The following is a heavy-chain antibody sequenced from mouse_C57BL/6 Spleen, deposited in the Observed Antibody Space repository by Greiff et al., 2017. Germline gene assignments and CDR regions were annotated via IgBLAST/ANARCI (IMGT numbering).Heavy chain of an antibody. CDR3: TRWGNYGSSSYAMDY. V-gene: IGHV1-26*01. Sequence: EVQLQQSGPELVKPGASVKISCKASGYTFTDYYMNWVKQSHGKSLEWIGDINPNNGGTSYNQKFKGKATLTVDKSSSTAYMELRSLTSEDSAVYYCTRWGNYGSSSYAMDYWGQGTSVTVSS. D-gene: IGHD1-1*01. J-gene: IGHJ4*01. CDR2: INPNNGGT. CDR1: GYTFTDYY.